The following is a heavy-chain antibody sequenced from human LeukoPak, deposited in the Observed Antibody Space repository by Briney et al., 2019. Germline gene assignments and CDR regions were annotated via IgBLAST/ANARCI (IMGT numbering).Heavy chain of an antibody. CDR3: ARESGSYSYYFDY. CDR1: GGSTSSSSYY. CDR2: IYYSGST. D-gene: IGHD1-26*01. J-gene: IGHJ4*02. Sequence: SETLSLTCTVSGGSTSSSSYYWGWIRQPPGKGLEWIGSIYYSGSTYYNPSLKSRVTISVDTSKNQFSLKLSSVTAADTAVYYCARESGSYSYYFDYWGQGTLVTVSS. V-gene: IGHV4-39*07.